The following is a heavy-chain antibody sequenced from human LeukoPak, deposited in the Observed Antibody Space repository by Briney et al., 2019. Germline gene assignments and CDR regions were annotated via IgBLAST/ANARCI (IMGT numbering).Heavy chain of an antibody. J-gene: IGHJ4*02. Sequence: GGSLRLSCAASRFTFSSYWMTWVRQAPGKGLEWVANIKQDGSEQYYAGSVKGRFTISRDNTKNSLFLQMNSLRAEDTAVYYCAREGGYGGVFDYWGQGTLVTVSS. CDR3: AREGGYGGVFDY. CDR2: IKQDGSEQ. CDR1: RFTFSSYW. V-gene: IGHV3-7*03. D-gene: IGHD5-12*01.